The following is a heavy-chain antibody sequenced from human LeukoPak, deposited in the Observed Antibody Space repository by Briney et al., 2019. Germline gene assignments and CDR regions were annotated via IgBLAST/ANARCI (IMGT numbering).Heavy chain of an antibody. Sequence: GGSLRLSCAASGFTFPSYAMTWVRQAPGKGLEWVSVISAGSNGYYADSVKGRFTVSRDNSKNTLYLQMSSLRDEDTAVYYCAKYRTTSSSRDFDSWGPGTLVTVSS. CDR1: GFTFPSYA. J-gene: IGHJ4*02. V-gene: IGHV3-23*01. CDR2: ISAGSNG. D-gene: IGHD6-6*01. CDR3: AKYRTTSSSRDFDS.